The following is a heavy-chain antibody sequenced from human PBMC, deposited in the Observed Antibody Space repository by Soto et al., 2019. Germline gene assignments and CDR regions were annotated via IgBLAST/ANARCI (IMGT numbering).Heavy chain of an antibody. CDR3: ARWPQLEPRFDY. CDR2: IYYSGST. J-gene: IGHJ4*02. CDR1: GGSISSVGYY. D-gene: IGHD1-1*01. Sequence: QVQLQESGPGLVKPSQTLSLTCTVSGGSISSVGYYWSWLRQHPGKGLEWIGYIYYSGSTYYNPSLKSRVTISADTSKNQCSPKLISVTAADTGVYYCARWPQLEPRFDYWGQGTLVTVSS. V-gene: IGHV4-31*03.